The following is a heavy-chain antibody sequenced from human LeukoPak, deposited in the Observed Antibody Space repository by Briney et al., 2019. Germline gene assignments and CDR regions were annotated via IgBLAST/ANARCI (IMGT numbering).Heavy chain of an antibody. CDR3: ARVKHSSNRFEDY. D-gene: IGHD6-13*01. CDR2: IIPIFGTA. J-gene: IGHJ4*02. CDR1: GGTFSSYA. V-gene: IGHV1-69*05. Sequence: SVKVSCKASGGTFSSYAISWLRQAPGQGLEWMGRIIPIFGTANYAQKFQGRVTITTDKSTSTAYMELSSLRSEDTAVYYCARVKHSSNRFEDYWGQGTLVTVSS.